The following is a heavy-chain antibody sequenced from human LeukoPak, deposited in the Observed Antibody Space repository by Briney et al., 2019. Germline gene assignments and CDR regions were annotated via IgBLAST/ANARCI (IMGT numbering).Heavy chain of an antibody. V-gene: IGHV3-30*18. J-gene: IGHJ4*02. Sequence: GGSLRLSCVAPGFTFRSYSMQWVRQTPGKGLEWVGIVSYDGTNTYYGESVKGRFTISRDNSQNTVYLQMNSLRAEDTAVYYCAKGGTSVTRYVDYWGQGTLVTVSS. CDR1: GFTFRSYS. CDR2: VSYDGTNT. CDR3: AKGGTSVTRYVDY. D-gene: IGHD4-17*01.